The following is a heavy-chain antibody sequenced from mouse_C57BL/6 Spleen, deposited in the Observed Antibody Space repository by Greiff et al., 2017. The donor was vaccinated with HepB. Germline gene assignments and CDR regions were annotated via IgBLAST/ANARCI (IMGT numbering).Heavy chain of an antibody. CDR1: GYTFTDHT. V-gene: IGHV1-78*01. CDR2: IYPRDGST. J-gene: IGHJ4*01. Sequence: VKLQQSDAELVKPGASVKISCKVSGYTFTDHTIHWMKQRPEQGLEWIGYIYPRDGSTKYNEKFKGKATLTAEKSSSTAYMQLNSRTSDDSAVDFCARWNSNSYAMDYWGQGTSVTVSS. CDR3: ARWNSNSYAMDY. D-gene: IGHD2-5*01.